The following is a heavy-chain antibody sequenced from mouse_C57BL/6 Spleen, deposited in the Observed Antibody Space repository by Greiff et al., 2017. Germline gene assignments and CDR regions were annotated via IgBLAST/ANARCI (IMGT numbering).Heavy chain of an antibody. V-gene: IGHV6-6*01. CDR3: TSGGYGSRGYWYFDV. J-gene: IGHJ1*03. D-gene: IGHD1-1*01. CDR1: GFTFSDAW. Sequence: EVQGVESGGGLVQPGGSMKLSCAASGFTFSDAWMDWVRQSPEKGLEWVAEIRNKANNHATYYAESVKGRFTISRDASKSSVYLQMNSVRAEDTGIYYCTSGGYGSRGYWYFDVWGTGTTVTVSS. CDR2: IRNKANNHAT.